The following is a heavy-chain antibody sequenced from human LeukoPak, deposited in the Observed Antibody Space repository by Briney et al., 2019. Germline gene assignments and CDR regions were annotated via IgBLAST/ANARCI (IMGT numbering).Heavy chain of an antibody. CDR2: IWHDGSYK. CDR3: ARVGDYENSGSQPFDY. Sequence: GGSLRLSCAASGFIFSSFGMHWVRQAPGKGLEWVTVIWHDGSYKYYLDSVKGRFTISRDNAKNTLYLQMNNLRVEDTAVYYCARVGDYENSGSQPFDYWGQGTLVTVSS. V-gene: IGHV3-33*01. J-gene: IGHJ4*02. D-gene: IGHD3-22*01. CDR1: GFIFSSFG.